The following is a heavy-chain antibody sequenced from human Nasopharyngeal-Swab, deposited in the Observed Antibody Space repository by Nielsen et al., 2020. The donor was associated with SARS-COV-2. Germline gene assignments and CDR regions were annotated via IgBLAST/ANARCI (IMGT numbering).Heavy chain of an antibody. Sequence: SETLSLTCTVSGGSISSYYWSWIRQPPGKGLEWIGYIYYSGSTNYNPSLKSRVTISVDTSKNQFSLKLSSVTAADTAVYYCARVSFRTRNIVGVPYYYMDVWGKGTTVTVSS. D-gene: IGHD2-15*01. V-gene: IGHV4-59*01. CDR3: ARVSFRTRNIVGVPYYYMDV. CDR1: GGSISSYY. J-gene: IGHJ6*03. CDR2: IYYSGST.